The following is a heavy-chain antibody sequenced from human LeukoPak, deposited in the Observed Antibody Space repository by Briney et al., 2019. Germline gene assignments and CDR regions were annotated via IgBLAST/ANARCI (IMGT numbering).Heavy chain of an antibody. J-gene: IGHJ4*02. CDR1: GFIFNNYW. CDR2: SKEDESAV. CDR3: ARVSWGHCRSADCWRAGLYFDY. Sequence: PGGSLRLSCAGSGFIFNNYWMSWVRQAPGKGLEWVASSKEDESAVFYGDSVKDRFAISRDNGKMSIYLFMDSLRADDTAVYYCARVSWGHCRSADCWRAGLYFDYWGQGILVTVSS. V-gene: IGHV3-7*01. D-gene: IGHD2-2*01.